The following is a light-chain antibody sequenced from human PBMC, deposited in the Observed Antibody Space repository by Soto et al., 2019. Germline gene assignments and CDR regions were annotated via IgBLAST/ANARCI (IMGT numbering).Light chain of an antibody. V-gene: IGKV4-1*01. J-gene: IGKJ1*01. Sequence: DIVMTQSPDSLAVSLGERATINCKSSQSVLYSSNNKNYLALYQQKPGKPPKLLIYWASTRESGVPDRFSGSGSGTDFTLTISSLQAEDVAVYYCQQYYRPWTFGQGTKVAIK. CDR2: WAS. CDR1: QSVLYSSNNKNY. CDR3: QQYYRPWT.